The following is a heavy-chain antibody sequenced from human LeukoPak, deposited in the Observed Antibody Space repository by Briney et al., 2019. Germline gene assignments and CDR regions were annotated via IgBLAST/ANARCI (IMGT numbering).Heavy chain of an antibody. CDR2: INTNSGDT. CDR1: GYTFTGYY. CDR3: ARAGIAAAILT. Sequence: ASVKVSCKASGYTFTGYYVHWVRQAPGQGLEWMGWINTNSGDTNYAQKFQGRVTMTRDTSISTAYMELSRLTSDDTAVYYCARAGIAAAILTWGQGTLVTVSS. V-gene: IGHV1-2*02. J-gene: IGHJ4*02. D-gene: IGHD6-13*01.